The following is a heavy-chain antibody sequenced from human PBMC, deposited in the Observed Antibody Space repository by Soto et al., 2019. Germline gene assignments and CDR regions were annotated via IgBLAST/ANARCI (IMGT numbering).Heavy chain of an antibody. CDR2: ITASGGTR. CDR3: ARRTPPDFYYGMDV. D-gene: IGHD2-15*01. V-gene: IGHV3-23*01. CDR1: GFTFSNYA. J-gene: IGHJ6*02. Sequence: EVQLLESGGGLAQPGGSLRLSCADSGFTFSNYAMSWVRQAPGKGLEWVSAITASGGTRYYADSVKGRFTISRDNSNNTLYLQMNSLRAEDTAVYYCARRTPPDFYYGMDVWGQGTTVTV.